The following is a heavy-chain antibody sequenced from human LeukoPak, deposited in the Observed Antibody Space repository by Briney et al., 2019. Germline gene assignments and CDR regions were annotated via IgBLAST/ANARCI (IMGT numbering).Heavy chain of an antibody. Sequence: KPSETLSLTCTVSGGSISSYYWSWIRQPAGKGLEWIGRIYTSGSTNYNPSLKSRVTMSVDTSKNQFSLKLSPVTAADTAVYYCARETYYDFWSGYSDWGQGTVVTVSS. CDR3: ARETYYDFWSGYSD. J-gene: IGHJ4*01. D-gene: IGHD3-3*01. V-gene: IGHV4-4*07. CDR1: GGSISSYY. CDR2: IYTSGST.